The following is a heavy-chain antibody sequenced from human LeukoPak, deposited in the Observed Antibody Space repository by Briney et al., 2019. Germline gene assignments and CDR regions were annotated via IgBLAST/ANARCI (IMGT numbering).Heavy chain of an antibody. CDR3: ARLIGVRDCSSTSCYQGRNWFDP. J-gene: IGHJ5*02. D-gene: IGHD2-2*01. CDR2: IYYSGST. Sequence: SETLSLTCAVSGGSLSSYYWRWIRQPPGKGLEWVGDIYYSGSTNYNPSLTSRVTISVETSKNQFSLKLSSVTAADTAVYYWARLIGVRDCSSTSCYQGRNWFDPWGQGTLVTVSS. CDR1: GGSLSSYY. V-gene: IGHV4-59*08.